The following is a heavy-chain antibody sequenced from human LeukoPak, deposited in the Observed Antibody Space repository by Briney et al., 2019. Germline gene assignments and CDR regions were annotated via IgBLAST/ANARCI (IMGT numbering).Heavy chain of an antibody. CDR1: SGSISSTHYY. CDR3: ARQGSGNYLSPVNY. J-gene: IGHJ4*02. CDR2: IYYSGST. Sequence: SETLSLTCTVSSGSISSTHYYWAWIRQPPGKGLEWIGNIYYSGSTYYNPSLKSRVTISVDTSKNQFSLKLSSVTAADTAVYYCARQGSGNYLSPVNYWGQGTLVTVSS. D-gene: IGHD1-26*01. V-gene: IGHV4-39*01.